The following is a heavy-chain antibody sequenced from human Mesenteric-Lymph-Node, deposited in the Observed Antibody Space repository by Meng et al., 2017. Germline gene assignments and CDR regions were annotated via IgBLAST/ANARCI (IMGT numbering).Heavy chain of an antibody. J-gene: IGHJ4*01. Sequence: GESLKISCAASGFTLVSYWMTWVRQAPGKGLEWVANIRKDGSDIYYLDSVKGRFTISRDNANNSLYLQMNSLRVEDTAVYYCVRDTDWHNFDSWGHGTLVTVSS. D-gene: IGHD3-9*01. CDR2: IRKDGSDI. CDR3: VRDTDWHNFDS. CDR1: GFTLVSYW. V-gene: IGHV3-7*01.